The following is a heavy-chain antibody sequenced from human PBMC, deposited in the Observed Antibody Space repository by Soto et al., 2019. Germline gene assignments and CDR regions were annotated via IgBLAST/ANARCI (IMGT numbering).Heavy chain of an antibody. CDR2: ISAYNGNT. V-gene: IGHV1-18*01. Sequence: ALLKVSCKASCYTYPSDGSSWGRQAPGQGLEWMGWISAYNGNTNYAQKLQGRVTMTTDTSTSTAYMELRSLRSDDTAVYYCARIKGYSSGWSNWFDPWGQGTLVTVS. J-gene: IGHJ5*02. D-gene: IGHD6-19*01. CDR3: ARIKGYSSGWSNWFDP. CDR1: CYTYPSDG.